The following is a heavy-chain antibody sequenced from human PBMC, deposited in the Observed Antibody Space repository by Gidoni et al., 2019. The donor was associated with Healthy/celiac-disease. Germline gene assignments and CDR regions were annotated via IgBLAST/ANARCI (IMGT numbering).Heavy chain of an antibody. CDR2: INPRGGST. CDR3: ARDLTLGYLTDP. V-gene: IGHV1-46*03. Sequence: QVQLVQSGAEVKKPGASVKVSCKESGYTFTSYYMHWVRQAPGQGLEWMGIINPRGGSTSYAQKFQGRVTMTRDTSTSTVYMELSSLRSEDTAVYYCARDLTLGYLTDPWGQGTLVTVSS. D-gene: IGHD3-22*01. CDR1: GYTFTSYY. J-gene: IGHJ5*02.